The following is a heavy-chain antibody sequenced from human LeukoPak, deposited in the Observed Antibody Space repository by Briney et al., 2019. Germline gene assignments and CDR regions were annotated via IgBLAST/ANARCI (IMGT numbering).Heavy chain of an antibody. J-gene: IGHJ3*02. Sequence: GASVKVSCKASGYTFTGYYMHWVRQAPGQGLEWMGWINPNSGGTNYAQKFQGRVTMTRDTSISTAYMELSRLRSDDTAVYYCASNVATIYHPRSFDIWGQGTMVTVSS. CDR1: GYTFTGYY. D-gene: IGHD5-12*01. V-gene: IGHV1-2*02. CDR3: ASNVATIYHPRSFDI. CDR2: INPNSGGT.